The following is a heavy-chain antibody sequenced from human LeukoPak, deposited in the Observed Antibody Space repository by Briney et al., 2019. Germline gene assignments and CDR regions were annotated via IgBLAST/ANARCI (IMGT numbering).Heavy chain of an antibody. CDR2: ITSSRTYI. Sequence: PGGSLRLSCAASRFTFSTYSMNWVRQAPGKGLEWVSSITSSRTYIYYADSVKGRFTISRDNAKNALYLQMNSLRVEDTAVYYCARESPQLSSFDYWGQGTLVTVSS. CDR3: ARESPQLSSFDY. D-gene: IGHD2-2*01. V-gene: IGHV3-21*01. CDR1: RFTFSTYS. J-gene: IGHJ4*02.